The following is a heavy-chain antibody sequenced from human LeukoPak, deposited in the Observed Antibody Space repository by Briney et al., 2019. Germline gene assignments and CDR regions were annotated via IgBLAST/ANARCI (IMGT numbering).Heavy chain of an antibody. Sequence: GGSLRLSCAASGFTFSSYGMHWVRQAPGKGLEWVAFIQYDGSYNMYADSVKGRFTISRDNSNNMLYLQMSSLRTEDTAVYFCAKDFRVGARSFDYWGQGTLVTVSS. D-gene: IGHD1-26*01. CDR2: IQYDGSYN. V-gene: IGHV3-30*02. J-gene: IGHJ4*02. CDR1: GFTFSSYG. CDR3: AKDFRVGARSFDY.